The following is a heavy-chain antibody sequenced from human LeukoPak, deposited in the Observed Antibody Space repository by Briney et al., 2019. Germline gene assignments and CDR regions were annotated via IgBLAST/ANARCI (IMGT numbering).Heavy chain of an antibody. CDR1: GGSFSGYY. Sequence: PSETLSLTCAVYGGSFSGYYWSWIRQPPGKGLEWIGEINHSGSTNYNPSLKSRVTISVDTSKNQFSLKLSSVTAADTAVYYCARGRYDFWSGYRGYFDYWGQGILVTVSS. D-gene: IGHD3-3*01. J-gene: IGHJ4*02. CDR2: INHSGST. V-gene: IGHV4-34*01. CDR3: ARGRYDFWSGYRGYFDY.